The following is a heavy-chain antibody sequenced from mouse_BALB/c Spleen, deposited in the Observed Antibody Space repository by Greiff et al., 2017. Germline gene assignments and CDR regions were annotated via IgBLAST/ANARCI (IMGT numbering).Heavy chain of an antibody. CDR1: GYSFTDYI. D-gene: IGHD3-1*01. V-gene: IGHV1-39*01. CDR3: ARFGQAYYFDY. CDR2: INPYYGST. J-gene: IGHJ2*01. Sequence: VQLQQTGPELVKPGASVKISCKASGYSFTDYIMLWVKQSHGKSLEWIGNINPYYGSTSYNLKFKGKATLTVDKSSSTAYMQLNSLTSEDSAVYYCARFGQAYYFDYWGQGTTLTVSS.